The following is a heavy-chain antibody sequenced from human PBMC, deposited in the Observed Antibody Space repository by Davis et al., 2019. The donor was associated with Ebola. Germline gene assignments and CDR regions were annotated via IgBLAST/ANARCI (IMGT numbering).Heavy chain of an antibody. J-gene: IGHJ4*02. D-gene: IGHD1-26*01. CDR2: IKRHTDEGTI. Sequence: GESLKISCAASGFTFSGSAMHWVRQASGKGLEWVGRIKRHTDEGTIDYAAPVKGRFTISRDDAKNTMYLQMTSLKIEDTAIYYCTTDEGGSRYWGQGTLVIVSS. V-gene: IGHV3-15*07. CDR1: GFTFSGSA. CDR3: TTDEGGSRY.